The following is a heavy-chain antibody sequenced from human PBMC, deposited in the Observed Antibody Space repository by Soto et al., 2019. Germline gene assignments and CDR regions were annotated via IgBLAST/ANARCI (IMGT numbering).Heavy chain of an antibody. CDR2: INHSGST. CDR3: ARANWVQDAFDI. Sequence: QVQLQQWGAGLLKPSETLSLTCAVYGGSFSGYYWSWIRQPPGKGLEWIGEINHSGSTNYNPSLKSRVTISVDTSKNQFSLKLSSVTAADTAVYYCARANWVQDAFDIWGQGTMVTVSS. CDR1: GGSFSGYY. V-gene: IGHV4-34*01. D-gene: IGHD1-1*01. J-gene: IGHJ3*02.